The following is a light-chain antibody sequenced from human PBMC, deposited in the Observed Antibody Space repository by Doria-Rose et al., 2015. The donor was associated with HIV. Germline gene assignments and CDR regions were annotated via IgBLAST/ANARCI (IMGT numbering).Light chain of an antibody. CDR1: QSFSSTY. V-gene: IGKV3-20*01. J-gene: IGKJ1*01. CDR2: DGS. Sequence: TQSPGTLSLSPGERATLSCRASQSFSSTYLAWYQQKPGQAPSLLIHDGSTRATGIPDRFNASGSGTDFTLTINRLEPEDFALYYCHQYGTSWTFGQGTKVEI. CDR3: HQYGTSWT.